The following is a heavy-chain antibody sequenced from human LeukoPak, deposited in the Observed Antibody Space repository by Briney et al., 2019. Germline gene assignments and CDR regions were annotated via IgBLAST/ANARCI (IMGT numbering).Heavy chain of an antibody. Sequence: SETLSLTCAVSGGSISSGGYSWSWLRQPPGKGLEWIGYIYHSGSTYYNPSLKSRVTISVDRSKNQFSLKLSSVTAADTAVYYCARGESIISNWFDPWGQGTLVTVSS. CDR2: IYHSGST. V-gene: IGHV4-30-2*01. J-gene: IGHJ5*01. CDR1: GGSISSGGYS. CDR3: ARGESIISNWFDP. D-gene: IGHD1-14*01.